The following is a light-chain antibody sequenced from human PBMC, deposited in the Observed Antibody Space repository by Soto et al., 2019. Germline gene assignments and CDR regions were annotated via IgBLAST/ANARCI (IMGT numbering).Light chain of an antibody. Sequence: QSALTQPASVSGSPGQSITISCTGTSSDVGGYNYVSWYQQHPGKAPKLMIYEVSNRPSGVSNRFSGSKSGNTAALTISGVQAEDEDDYYCSSSTGSSPHGVFGGGTKLTVL. CDR3: SSSTGSSPHGV. J-gene: IGLJ3*02. CDR1: SSDVGGYNY. CDR2: EVS. V-gene: IGLV2-14*01.